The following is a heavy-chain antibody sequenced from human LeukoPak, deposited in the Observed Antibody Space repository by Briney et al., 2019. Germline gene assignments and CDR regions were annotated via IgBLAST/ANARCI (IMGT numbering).Heavy chain of an antibody. D-gene: IGHD2-2*01. J-gene: IGHJ4*02. Sequence: SETLSLTCTVSGGSISSGDYYWSWIRQPPGKGLEWIGYIYYSGSTYYNPSLKSRVTISVDTSKNQFSLKLSSVTAADTAVYYCARAHCSSTSCYGGKYYFDYWGQGTLVTVSS. CDR3: ARAHCSSTSCYGGKYYFDY. CDR1: GGSISSGDYY. CDR2: IYYSGST. V-gene: IGHV4-30-4*01.